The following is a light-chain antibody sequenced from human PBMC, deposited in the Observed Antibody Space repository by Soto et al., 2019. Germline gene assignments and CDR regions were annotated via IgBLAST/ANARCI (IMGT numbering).Light chain of an antibody. CDR1: QSISSW. CDR2: KAS. CDR3: QQYNSYLT. Sequence: DIQMTQSPSTLSASVGDRVTITCRASQSISSWLAWYQQKPGKAPKLRIYKASSLESGVPSRFSGSGSWTEFTLTISSLPPDDFATYDWQQYNSYLTFGPGTKVYIK. J-gene: IGKJ3*01. V-gene: IGKV1-5*03.